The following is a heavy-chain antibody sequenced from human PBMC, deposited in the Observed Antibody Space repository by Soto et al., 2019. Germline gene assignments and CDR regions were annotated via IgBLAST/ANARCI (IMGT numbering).Heavy chain of an antibody. D-gene: IGHD1-26*01. CDR1: GGSISNFY. V-gene: IGHV4-59*12. J-gene: IGHJ3*02. CDR3: ARGLGVTVGATSPFDI. Sequence: PSETLSLTCTVSGGSISNFYWSWIRQPPGKGLEWIGEIYYTGSTSYNPSLKRRVTISVDTSKNQFSLKLSSVTAADTAVYYCARGLGVTVGATSPFDIWGQGTMVTVSS. CDR2: IYYTGST.